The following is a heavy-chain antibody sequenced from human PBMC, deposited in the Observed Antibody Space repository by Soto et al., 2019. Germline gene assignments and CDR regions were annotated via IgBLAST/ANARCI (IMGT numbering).Heavy chain of an antibody. CDR1: EFSLSTYS. V-gene: IGHV3-21*03. J-gene: IGHJ6*02. Sequence: PGGSLRLSCTASEFSLSTYSMNWVHQAPGKGLEWVSSISTRSDVYYADSVKGRFTIARDNAKNSLSLQMNSLSAEDTGVYYCAREKTAWPLAYGLEVWGQGTTVTVSS. CDR2: ISTRSDV. D-gene: IGHD2-21*02. CDR3: AREKTAWPLAYGLEV.